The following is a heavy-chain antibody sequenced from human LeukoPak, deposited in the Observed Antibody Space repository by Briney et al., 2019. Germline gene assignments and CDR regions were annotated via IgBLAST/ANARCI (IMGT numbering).Heavy chain of an antibody. D-gene: IGHD4-17*01. CDR1: GGSISSYY. CDR3: ARHGDDYGDYGLDY. CDR2: IYYSGST. Sequence: SETLSLICTVSGGSISSYYWSWIRQPPGKGLEWIGYIYYSGSTNYNPSLKSRVTISVDTSKNQFSLKLSSVTAADTAVYYCARHGDDYGDYGLDYWGQGTLVTVSS. V-gene: IGHV4-59*08. J-gene: IGHJ4*02.